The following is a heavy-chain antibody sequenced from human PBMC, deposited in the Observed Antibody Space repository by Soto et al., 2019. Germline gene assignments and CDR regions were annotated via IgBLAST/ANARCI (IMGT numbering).Heavy chain of an antibody. D-gene: IGHD1-26*01. CDR1: GFTFRSYA. J-gene: IGHJ4*02. V-gene: IGHV3-23*01. Sequence: GSLRLSCAASGFTFRSYAMSWVRQAPGKGLEWVSAISGSGGSTDYADSVKGRFTISRDNAKNSLYLQMNSLRSEDTAVYSCVRDRSGSYLQGFDYWGQGALVTVSS. CDR3: VRDRSGSYLQGFDY. CDR2: ISGSGGST.